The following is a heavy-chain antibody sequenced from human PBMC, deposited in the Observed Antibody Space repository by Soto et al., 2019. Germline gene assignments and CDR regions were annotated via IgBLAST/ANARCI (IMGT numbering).Heavy chain of an antibody. J-gene: IGHJ4*02. Sequence: SQTLSLTCTVSGGSISSSSYYWGWIRQPPGKGLAWIGSIYYSVSTYYNPSLKSRVTISENTTKNQFSLKLSSVTAADTAVYYCARSVVGATGVDYWGQGTLVTVSS. V-gene: IGHV4-39*01. CDR1: GGSISSSSYY. CDR2: IYYSVST. D-gene: IGHD1-26*01. CDR3: ARSVVGATGVDY.